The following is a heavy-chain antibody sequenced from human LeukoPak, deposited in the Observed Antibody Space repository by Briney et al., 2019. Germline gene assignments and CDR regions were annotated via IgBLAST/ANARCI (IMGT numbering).Heavy chain of an antibody. D-gene: IGHD5-18*01. Sequence: GASVKVSCKASGYTFTSYAMHWVRQAPGQRLEWMGWINAGNGNTKYSQKFQGRVTITRDTSASTAYMELSSLRPEDTAVYYCARGHGDTAMVSAEYFQHWGQGTLVTVSS. CDR1: GYTFTSYA. V-gene: IGHV1-3*01. CDR3: ARGHGDTAMVSAEYFQH. CDR2: INAGNGNT. J-gene: IGHJ1*01.